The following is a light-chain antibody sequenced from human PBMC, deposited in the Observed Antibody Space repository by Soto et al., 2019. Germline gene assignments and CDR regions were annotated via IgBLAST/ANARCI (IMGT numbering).Light chain of an antibody. CDR3: LLSSSGDRDVV. V-gene: IGLV7-46*01. CDR2: DTS. J-gene: IGLJ2*01. CDR1: TGDVTSGHY. Sequence: QAVVTQESSLPVSPGGTVTLTCGSSTGDVTSGHYPYWFQQKPGQAPRTLIYDTSNKHSWTPGRFSGSLLGGKAALTLSGARPEDEDEYDCLLSSSGDRDVVFGRGTQLTVL.